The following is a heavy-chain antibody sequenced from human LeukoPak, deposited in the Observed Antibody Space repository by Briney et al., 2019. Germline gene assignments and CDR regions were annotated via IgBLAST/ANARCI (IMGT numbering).Heavy chain of an antibody. J-gene: IGHJ4*02. CDR1: GYSISSGYY. CDR2: IYHSGST. Sequence: PSETLSLTCTVSGYSISSGYYWGWIRQPLGKGLEWIGSIYHSGSTYYNPSLKSRVTISVDTSKNQFSLKLSSVTAADTAVYYCAEGLSIFGGRWGQGTLVTVSS. D-gene: IGHD3-3*01. V-gene: IGHV4-38-2*02. CDR3: AEGLSIFGGR.